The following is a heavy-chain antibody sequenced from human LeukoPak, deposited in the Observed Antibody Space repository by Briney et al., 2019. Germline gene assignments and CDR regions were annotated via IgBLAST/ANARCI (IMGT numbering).Heavy chain of an antibody. CDR2: IVGSGANT. CDR1: GFIFSNYA. J-gene: IGHJ4*02. CDR3: AKWGDYDVLTGYYDPDN. D-gene: IGHD3-9*01. V-gene: IGHV3-23*01. Sequence: TGGSLRLSCAASGFIFSNYAMSWARQAPGKGLKWVSAIVGSGANTYYADSVKGRFTISRDNPRNTLYLQMNSLRAEDTAVYYCAKWGDYDVLTGYYDPDNWGQGTLVTVSS.